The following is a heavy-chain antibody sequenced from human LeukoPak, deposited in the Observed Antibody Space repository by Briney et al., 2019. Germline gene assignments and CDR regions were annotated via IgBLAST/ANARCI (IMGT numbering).Heavy chain of an antibody. CDR3: ARGSVMTTVTTADAFDI. J-gene: IGHJ3*02. Sequence: GESLKISCKASGYSFTTYWISWVRQMPGKGLEWMGRIAPSDSYASYSPSFQGHVTISADKSISTAYLQWSSLKASDTAMYYCARGSVMTTVTTADAFDIWGQGTMVTVSS. V-gene: IGHV5-10-1*01. CDR2: IAPSDSYA. CDR1: GYSFTTYW. D-gene: IGHD4-17*01.